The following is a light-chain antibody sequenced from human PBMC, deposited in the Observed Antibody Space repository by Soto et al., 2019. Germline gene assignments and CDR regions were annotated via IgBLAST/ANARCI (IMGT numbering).Light chain of an antibody. J-gene: IGLJ3*02. Sequence: QSALTQPRSVSGSPGQSVTISCTGTSSDVGGYNYVSWYQQHPGKAPKLMIYDVNKRPSGVPDRFSGYKSGNTASLTISGLQAEDEADYYCCSYAGSSTWVFGGGTKVTVL. CDR1: SSDVGGYNY. CDR3: CSYAGSSTWV. CDR2: DVN. V-gene: IGLV2-11*01.